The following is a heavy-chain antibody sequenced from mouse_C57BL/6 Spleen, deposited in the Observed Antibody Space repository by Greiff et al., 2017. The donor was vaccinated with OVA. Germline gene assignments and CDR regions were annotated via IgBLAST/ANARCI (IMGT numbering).Heavy chain of an antibody. CDR1: GFNIKDDY. Sequence: VQLQQSGAELVRPGASVKLSCTASGFNIKDDYMHWVKQRPEQGLEWIGWIDPENGDTEYASKFQGKATITADTSSNTAYLQLSSLTSEDTAVYYCTSRSYGFAYWGQGTLVTVSA. V-gene: IGHV14-4*01. CDR2: IDPENGDT. D-gene: IGHD1-1*01. CDR3: TSRSYGFAY. J-gene: IGHJ3*01.